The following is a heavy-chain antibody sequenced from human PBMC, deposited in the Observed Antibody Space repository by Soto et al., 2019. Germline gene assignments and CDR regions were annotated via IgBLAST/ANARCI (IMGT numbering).Heavy chain of an antibody. CDR1: GYTFTGYY. V-gene: IGHV1-2*04. CDR2: INPNSGGT. D-gene: IGHD2-15*01. Sequence: ASVKVSCKASGYTFTGYYMHWVRQAPGQGLEWMGWINPNSGGTNYAQKFQGWVTMTRDTSISTAYMGLSRLRSDDTAVYYCARDLEYCSGGSCYSSYAFDIWGQGTMVTVSS. CDR3: ARDLEYCSGGSCYSSYAFDI. J-gene: IGHJ3*02.